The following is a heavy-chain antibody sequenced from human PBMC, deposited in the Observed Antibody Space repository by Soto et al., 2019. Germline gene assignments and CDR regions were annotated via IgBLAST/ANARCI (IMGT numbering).Heavy chain of an antibody. CDR2: ISSNGGST. J-gene: IGHJ5*02. Sequence: PGGSLRLSCSASGFTFSSYAMHWVRQAPGKGLEYVSAISSNGGSTYYADSVKGRFTISRDNSKNTLYLQMSSLRAEVTAVYYCVRVVVAATRWFDPWGQGTLVTVSS. CDR3: VRVVVAATRWFDP. V-gene: IGHV3-64D*06. CDR1: GFTFSSYA. D-gene: IGHD2-15*01.